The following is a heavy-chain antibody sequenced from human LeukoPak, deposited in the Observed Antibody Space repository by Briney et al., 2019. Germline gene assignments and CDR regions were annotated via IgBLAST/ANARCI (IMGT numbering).Heavy chain of an antibody. J-gene: IGHJ6*02. V-gene: IGHV3-30*18. CDR3: AKETHDYGDYYYSYSGMDV. D-gene: IGHD4-17*01. Sequence: GGSLRLSCAASGFTFSSYGMHWVRQAPGKWLEWVAVISYDGSNKYYADVVKRLFTISRDYSKNTLYLQMNSMRAEDTAVYYCAKETHDYGDYYYSYSGMDVWGQGTTVTVSS. CDR1: GFTFSSYG. CDR2: ISYDGSNK.